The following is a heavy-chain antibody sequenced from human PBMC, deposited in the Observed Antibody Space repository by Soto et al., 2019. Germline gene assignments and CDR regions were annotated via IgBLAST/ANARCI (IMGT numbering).Heavy chain of an antibody. Sequence: EGSQSLSCAASGFTFSSYGMSWVRQAPGKGLEWVSSINDSGDTYYGDSVKGRFTISRDNSKNTLYLQMNSLSAEDTAVYYCAKRVAYSSSSAYFDYWAQGTLVTVAS. CDR3: AKRVAYSSSSAYFDY. D-gene: IGHD6-6*01. CDR1: GFTFSSYG. J-gene: IGHJ4*02. CDR2: INDSGDT. V-gene: IGHV3-23*01.